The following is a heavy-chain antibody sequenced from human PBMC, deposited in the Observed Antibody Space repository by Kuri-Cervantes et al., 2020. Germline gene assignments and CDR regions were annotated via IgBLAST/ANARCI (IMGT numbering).Heavy chain of an antibody. CDR1: GFTVSNNY. CDR3: AGGVCSGGSCYPDY. D-gene: IGHD2-15*01. V-gene: IGHV3-53*01. Sequence: GGSLRLSCAASGFTVSNNYMTWVRQAPGKGLEWVSVIYSGGSTYYADSVKGRFTISRDNSKNTLFLEMDSLRAEDTAVYYCAGGVCSGGSCYPDYWGQGTLVTVSS. CDR2: IYSGGST. J-gene: IGHJ4*02.